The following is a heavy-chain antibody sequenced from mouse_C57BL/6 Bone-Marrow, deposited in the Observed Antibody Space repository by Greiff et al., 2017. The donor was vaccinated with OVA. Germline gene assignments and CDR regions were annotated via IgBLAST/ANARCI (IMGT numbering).Heavy chain of an antibody. J-gene: IGHJ3*01. Sequence: QVQVKQSGAELVKPGASVKLSCKASGYTFTEYTIHWVKQRSGQGLEWIGWFYPGSGSIKYNEKFKDKATLTADKSSSTVYMELSRLTSEDSAVYFCARHEGDSDYYGSSYGGFAYWGQGTLVTVSA. CDR3: ARHEGDSDYYGSSYGGFAY. D-gene: IGHD1-1*01. V-gene: IGHV1-62-2*01. CDR1: GYTFTEYT. CDR2: FYPGSGSI.